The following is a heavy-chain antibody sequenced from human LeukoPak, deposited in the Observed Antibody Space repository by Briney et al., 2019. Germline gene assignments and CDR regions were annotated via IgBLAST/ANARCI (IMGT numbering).Heavy chain of an antibody. Sequence: SSETLSLTCAVYGGSLSGHYWSWIRQPPGKGLEWIGEINHSGSTNYNPSLKSRVTISVDTSKNQFSLSLSSVTAADTAVYYCARGSSWYVMDYWGQGTLVTVSS. V-gene: IGHV4-34*01. D-gene: IGHD6-13*01. CDR3: ARGSSWYVMDY. CDR1: GGSLSGHY. CDR2: INHSGST. J-gene: IGHJ4*02.